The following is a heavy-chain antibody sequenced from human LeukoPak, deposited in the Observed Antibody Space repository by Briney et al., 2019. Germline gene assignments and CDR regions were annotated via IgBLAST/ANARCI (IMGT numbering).Heavy chain of an antibody. V-gene: IGHV3-9*03. CDR1: EFTFDDYA. J-gene: IGHJ2*01. D-gene: IGHD2/OR15-2a*01. CDR2: ISWNSGSI. Sequence: GGSLRLSCAASEFTFDDYAMHWVRQAPGKGLEWVSGISWNSGSIGYADSVKGRFTISRDNAKNSLYLQMNSLRAEDMALYYCARGHDAYLDWFFDLWGRGTLVTVSS. CDR3: ARGHDAYLDWFFDL.